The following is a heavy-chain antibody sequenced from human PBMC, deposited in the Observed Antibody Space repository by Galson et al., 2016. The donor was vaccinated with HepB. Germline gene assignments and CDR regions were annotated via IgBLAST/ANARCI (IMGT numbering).Heavy chain of an antibody. CDR2: ISGDGRNT. V-gene: IGHV3-74*01. CDR1: GFTFNTYW. Sequence: SLRLSCAASGFTFNTYWMHWVRQVPGKGLVWVSRISGDGRNTDYADSVRGRFTISRDSAKDTLYLQMNSLRAEDTAAYYCARGVFGYSGYDCGSWGQGTLVTVSS. J-gene: IGHJ5*02. D-gene: IGHD5-12*01. CDR3: ARGVFGYSGYDCGS.